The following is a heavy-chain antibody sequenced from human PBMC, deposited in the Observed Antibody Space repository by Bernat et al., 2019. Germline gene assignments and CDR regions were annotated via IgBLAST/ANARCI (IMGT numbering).Heavy chain of an antibody. Sequence: EVQLVESGGDLVKPGGSLRLSCAASGFTFSHAWMTWVRQPPGKGLEWVGHIKSKFDGETTDYAAPVKGRFSISRDDSQNMFYLQMNSLSSEDTALYFCATVDRFCSGGVCYTGFSNLWGRGALVTVSS. CDR2: IKSKFDGETT. CDR3: ATVDRFCSGGVCYTGFSNL. D-gene: IGHD2-8*02. CDR1: GFTFSHAW. V-gene: IGHV3-15*01. J-gene: IGHJ2*01.